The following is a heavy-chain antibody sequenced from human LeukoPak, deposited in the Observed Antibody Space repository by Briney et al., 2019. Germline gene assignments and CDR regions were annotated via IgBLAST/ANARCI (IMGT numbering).Heavy chain of an antibody. J-gene: IGHJ3*02. CDR2: IRSKADSYAT. D-gene: IGHD3-16*01. CDR1: GFTISDST. Sequence: PGGSLRLSCAGSGFTISDSTVHWVRQASGKGLEWVGRIRSKADSYATIFAASVKGRFILSRDDSKNTAFLQMSSLKTEDTAVYYCTRHVGVLGDAFDIWGQGTMVTVSS. CDR3: TRHVGVLGDAFDI. V-gene: IGHV3-73*01.